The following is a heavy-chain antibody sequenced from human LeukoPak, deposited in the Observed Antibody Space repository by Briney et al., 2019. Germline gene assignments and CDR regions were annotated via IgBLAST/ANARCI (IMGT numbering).Heavy chain of an antibody. D-gene: IGHD2-15*01. CDR1: GYTFTSYY. CDR3: ARGSYCSGGSCYPYYYYGMDV. V-gene: IGHV1-18*04. Sequence: ASVKVSCKASGYTFTSYYMHWVRQAPGQGLEWMGWISAYNGNTNYAQKLQGRVTMTTDTSTSTAYMELRSLRSDDTAVYYCARGSYCSGGSCYPYYYYGMDVWGQGTTVTVSS. J-gene: IGHJ6*02. CDR2: ISAYNGNT.